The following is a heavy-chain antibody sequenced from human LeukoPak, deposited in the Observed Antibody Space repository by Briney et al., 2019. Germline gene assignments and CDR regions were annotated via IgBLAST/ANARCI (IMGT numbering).Heavy chain of an antibody. J-gene: IGHJ4*02. Sequence: SLRLSCAASGFTFSTYEMNWVRQAPRNGLEWVSFISRSGNTIYYADSVKGRFTISRDNAKNSLNLQMTSLRAEDTAVYYCARQSGTYYVALSSDYWGQGTLVTVSS. D-gene: IGHD1-26*01. V-gene: IGHV3-48*03. CDR3: ARQSGTYYVALSSDY. CDR2: ISRSGNTI. CDR1: GFTFSTYE.